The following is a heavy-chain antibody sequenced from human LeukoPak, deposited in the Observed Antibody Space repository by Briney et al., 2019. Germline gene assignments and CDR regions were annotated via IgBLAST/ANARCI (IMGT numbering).Heavy chain of an antibody. CDR3: ARDTYSSSWYGNYYYYMDV. CDR2: IKQDGSEK. Sequence: GGSLRLSCAASGFTFSSYWMSWVRQAPGKGLEWVANIKQDGSEKYYVDSVRGRFTISRDNAKNSLYLQMNGLRAEDTAVYYCARDTYSSSWYGNYYYYMDVWGKGTTVTISS. D-gene: IGHD6-13*01. V-gene: IGHV3-7*01. J-gene: IGHJ6*03. CDR1: GFTFSSYW.